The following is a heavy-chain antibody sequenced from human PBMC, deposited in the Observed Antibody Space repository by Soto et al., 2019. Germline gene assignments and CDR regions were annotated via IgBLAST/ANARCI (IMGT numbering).Heavy chain of an antibody. D-gene: IGHD4-17*01. V-gene: IGHV3-30-3*01. CDR3: AKDSPTVPHRY. CDR2: ISYDGSNK. Sequence: GGSLRLSCAASGFTFSSYAMHWVRQAPGKGLEWVAVISYDGSNKYYADSVKGRFTISRDNSKNTLYLQMNSLRAEDTAVYYCAKDSPTVPHRYWGQGTLVTVSS. CDR1: GFTFSSYA. J-gene: IGHJ4*02.